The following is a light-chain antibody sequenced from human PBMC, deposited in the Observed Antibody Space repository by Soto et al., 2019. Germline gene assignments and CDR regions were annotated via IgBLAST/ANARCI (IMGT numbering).Light chain of an antibody. CDR3: CTYAGSYLWV. CDR1: SSYIGSYNY. J-gene: IGLJ3*02. CDR2: DVS. V-gene: IGLV2-11*01. Sequence: QSVLTQPRSVSGSPGQSVTISCTGTSSYIGSYNYVSWYQQHPGKAPKLMIYDVSKRPSGVPDRFSGSKSGNTASLTISGLQTEDEADYYCCTYAGSYLWVFGGGTKLTVL.